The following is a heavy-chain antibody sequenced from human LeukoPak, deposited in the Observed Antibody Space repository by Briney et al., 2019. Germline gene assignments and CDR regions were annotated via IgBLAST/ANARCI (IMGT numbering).Heavy chain of an antibody. J-gene: IGHJ6*03. D-gene: IGHD6-13*01. V-gene: IGHV1-18*01. Sequence: GASVKVSCKASGYTFTSYGISWVRQAPGQGLEWMGWISAYNGNTNYAQKLQGRVTMTTDTSTSTAYMELRSLRSDDTAVYYCARATYSSSWYEPYGDYYYYMDVWGKGTTVTVSS. CDR3: ARATYSSSWYEPYGDYYYYMDV. CDR1: GYTFTSYG. CDR2: ISAYNGNT.